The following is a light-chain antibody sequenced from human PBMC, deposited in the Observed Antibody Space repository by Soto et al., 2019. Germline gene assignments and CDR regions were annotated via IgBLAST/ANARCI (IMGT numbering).Light chain of an antibody. V-gene: IGKV3-20*01. CDR3: QHYGSSQT. J-gene: IGKJ1*01. Sequence: EIVMTQSPATLSVSPGERATLSCRASQSVSSSYLAWYQQKPGQAPRLLIYGASSRATGIPDRFSGSGSGTDFTLTISRLEPEDFAVCYCQHYGSSQTFGQGTKVDIK. CDR1: QSVSSSY. CDR2: GAS.